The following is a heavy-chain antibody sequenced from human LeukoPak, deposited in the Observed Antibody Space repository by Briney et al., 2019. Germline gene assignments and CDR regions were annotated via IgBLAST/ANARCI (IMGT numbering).Heavy chain of an antibody. CDR1: GYSISSGYY. CDR2: IYDSGNT. CDR3: ARLGLITPNR. D-gene: IGHD3-10*01. V-gene: IGHV4-38-2*01. J-gene: IGHJ4*02. Sequence: SETLSLTCAVSGYSISSGYYWGWIRQPPGKGLEWIGSIYDSGNTYYNPSLKSRVTILIDTSKNQFSLKLSSVTAADTAVYYCARLGLITPNRWGQGTLVTVSS.